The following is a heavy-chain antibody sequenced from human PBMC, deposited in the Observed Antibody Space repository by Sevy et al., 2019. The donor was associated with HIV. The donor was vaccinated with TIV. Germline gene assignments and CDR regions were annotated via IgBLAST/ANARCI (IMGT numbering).Heavy chain of an antibody. CDR3: ARGGGSGSYWFDP. V-gene: IGHV4-61*02. D-gene: IGHD3-10*01. CDR1: GGSISSGSYY. CDR2: IYTSGST. Sequence: SETLSLTCTVSGGSISSGSYYWSWIRQPAGKGLEWIWRIYTSGSTNYNPSLKSRVTISVDTSKNQFSLKLSSVTAADTAVYYCARGGGSGSYWFDPWGQGTLVTVSS. J-gene: IGHJ5*02.